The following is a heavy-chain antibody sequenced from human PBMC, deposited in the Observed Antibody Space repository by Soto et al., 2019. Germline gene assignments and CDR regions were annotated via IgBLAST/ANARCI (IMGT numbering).Heavy chain of an antibody. V-gene: IGHV4-31*03. D-gene: IGHD5-18*01. Sequence: QVQLQGSGPRLVKPSQTLSLTCSVSGASISSGAYFWTWIRHHPGKGLEGLGYIYYSVSTSYTSQIPSLQSRVTISVDMSTNLFSRRPASVTAADTATYYYARDKGPDTYGQTRRRNNLYAMEVWGPGITVIASS. CDR2: IYYSVST. CDR3: ARDKGPDTYGQTRRRNNLYAMEV. CDR1: GASISSGAYF. J-gene: IGHJ6*02.